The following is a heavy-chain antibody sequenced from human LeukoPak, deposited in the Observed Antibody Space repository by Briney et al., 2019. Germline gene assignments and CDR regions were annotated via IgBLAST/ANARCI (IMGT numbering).Heavy chain of an antibody. CDR2: IYYSGNA. Sequence: SETLSLTCIVSGGSISGSYYYWGWLRQPPGKGLEWIGSIYYSGNAYYNPSLKSRVTISIDTSTNQFSLKLDSVTAADTAVYYCVHGGRVTDYWGRGTLVTVSS. CDR1: GGSISGSYYY. CDR3: VHGGRVTDY. V-gene: IGHV4-39*07. D-gene: IGHD3-16*01. J-gene: IGHJ4*02.